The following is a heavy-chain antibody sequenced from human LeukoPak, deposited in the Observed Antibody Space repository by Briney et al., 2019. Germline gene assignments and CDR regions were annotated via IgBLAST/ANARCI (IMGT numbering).Heavy chain of an antibody. Sequence: GRSLRLSCAASGFTFDDYAMHWVRQAPGKGLEWVSGISWNSGSIVYVDSVKGRFTISRDNAKNSLYLQMNSLRAEDTALYYCAKDRIHYGDSWFDYWGQGTLVTVPS. CDR3: AKDRIHYGDSWFDY. CDR1: GFTFDDYA. J-gene: IGHJ4*02. V-gene: IGHV3-9*01. CDR2: ISWNSGSI. D-gene: IGHD4-17*01.